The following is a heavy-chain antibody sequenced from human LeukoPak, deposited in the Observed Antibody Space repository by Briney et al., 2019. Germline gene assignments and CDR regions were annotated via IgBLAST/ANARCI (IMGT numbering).Heavy chain of an antibody. CDR2: VSSSGTTT. J-gene: IGHJ4*02. Sequence: GGSLRLSCAASGFTFSSYSVIWARHAPGKGLEGVSYVSSSGTTTYYADSVKGRFTISRDNGKNLVSLQMNSLRDEDTAVYYCARADRDGNKRFLDWGQGTLVTVSS. CDR3: ARADRDGNKRFLD. V-gene: IGHV3-48*02. D-gene: IGHD5-24*01. CDR1: GFTFSSYS.